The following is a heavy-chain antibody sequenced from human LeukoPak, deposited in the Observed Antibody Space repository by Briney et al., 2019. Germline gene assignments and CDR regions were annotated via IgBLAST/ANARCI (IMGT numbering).Heavy chain of an antibody. CDR1: GASISTYY. V-gene: IGHV4-59*12. Sequence: SETLSLTCAVSGASISTYYWSWIRQPPGKGLEWIGYIFYTGSTNYNPSLKRRVTISVDTSKNQFSLKLSSVTAADTAVYYCARLRPSYTYSYADFWGQGTLVTVS. CDR2: IFYTGST. J-gene: IGHJ4*02. CDR3: ARLRPSYTYSYADF. D-gene: IGHD5-18*01.